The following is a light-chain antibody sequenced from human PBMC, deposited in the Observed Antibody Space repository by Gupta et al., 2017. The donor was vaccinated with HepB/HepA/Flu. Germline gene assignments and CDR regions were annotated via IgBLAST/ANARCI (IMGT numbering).Light chain of an antibody. J-gene: IGKJ3*01. CDR2: DAS. Sequence: DIQMTQSPSSLSASVGDRVTITCQASQDISNYLNWYQQKPGKAPKLLIYDASNLETGVPSRFSGSGSGTDFTFTISSLQPEDIATYYCQQYDNRPPITFGPGTKVEIK. CDR3: QQYDNRPPIT. CDR1: QDISNY. V-gene: IGKV1-33*01.